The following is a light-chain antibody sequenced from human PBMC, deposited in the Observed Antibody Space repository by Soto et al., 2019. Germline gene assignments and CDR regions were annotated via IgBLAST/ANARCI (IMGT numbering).Light chain of an antibody. Sequence: DFQMTQSPSSLSASVGDRVIITCRASLMSIAYINWCQHTAWLAPRLLMYAVSRLQIGVPPRFSGSASRTAFTLTNFCPQPEYFEYYVCQHTYCAYPTCGQGTKVYI. CDR2: AVS. CDR3: QHTYCAYPT. V-gene: IGKV1-39*01. J-gene: IGKJ1*01. CDR1: LMSIAY.